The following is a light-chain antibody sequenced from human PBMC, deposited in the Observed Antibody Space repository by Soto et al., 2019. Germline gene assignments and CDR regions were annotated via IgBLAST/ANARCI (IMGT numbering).Light chain of an antibody. CDR3: TSYTSSSPLV. CDR1: SSDVGGYNY. V-gene: IGLV2-14*01. J-gene: IGLJ1*01. CDR2: EVV. Sequence: QSALTQPASVSGSPGQSITISCTGTSSDVGGYNYVSWYQHHPGKAPKRMIYEVVNRPSGVSNRFSGSNSGITASLTISGLQAEDEADYYCTSYTSSSPLVFGTGTKLTVL.